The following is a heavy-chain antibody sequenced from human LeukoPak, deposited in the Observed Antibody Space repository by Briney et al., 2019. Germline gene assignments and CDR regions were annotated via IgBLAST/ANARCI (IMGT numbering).Heavy chain of an antibody. CDR1: GFTFSSYG. V-gene: IGHV3-30*03. CDR2: ISYDGSNK. Sequence: GGSLRLSCAASGFTFSSYGMHWVRQAPGKGLEWVAVISYDGSNKYYADSVKGRFTISRDNSKNTLYLQMNSLRAEDTAVYYCALGIAAAGDPNFDYWGQGTLVTVSS. CDR3: ALGIAAAGDPNFDY. D-gene: IGHD6-13*01. J-gene: IGHJ4*02.